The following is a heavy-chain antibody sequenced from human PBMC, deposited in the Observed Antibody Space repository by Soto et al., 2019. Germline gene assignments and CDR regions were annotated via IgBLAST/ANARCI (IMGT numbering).Heavy chain of an antibody. D-gene: IGHD2-21*01. CDR3: VRGGGEKFVMYDAFEI. J-gene: IGHJ3*02. CDR1: GGSISSGGYY. V-gene: IGHV4-31*03. Sequence: QVQLQGSGPGLVKPSQTLSLTCTVSGGSISSGGYYWTWIRQHPGKGLEWIGYIYYNGDTYYNPSLKGRVTISVDTSKNQFSLKLYSVTAADTAVYYCVRGGGEKFVMYDAFEIWGQGTMVTVSS. CDR2: IYYNGDT.